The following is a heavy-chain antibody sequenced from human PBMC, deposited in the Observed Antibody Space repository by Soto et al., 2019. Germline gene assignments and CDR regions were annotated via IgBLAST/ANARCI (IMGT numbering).Heavy chain of an antibody. J-gene: IGHJ4*02. CDR3: ARDSSGYYDY. CDR1: GYTFTGYY. Sequence: GASVKVSCKASGYTFTGYYMHWVRQAPGQGLEWMGWINPNSGGTNYAQKFQGWVTMTTDTSTSTAYMELSRLRSDDTAVYYCARDSSGYYDYWGQGTLVTVSS. CDR2: INPNSGGT. D-gene: IGHD3-22*01. V-gene: IGHV1-2*04.